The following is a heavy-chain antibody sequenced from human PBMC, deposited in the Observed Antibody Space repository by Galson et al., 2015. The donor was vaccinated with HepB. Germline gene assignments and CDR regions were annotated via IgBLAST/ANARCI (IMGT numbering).Heavy chain of an antibody. V-gene: IGHV3-23*01. CDR3: ANDPFHPDYYFAS. J-gene: IGHJ4*02. Sequence: SLRLSCAASGFIFSNYAMSWVRQAPGKGLEWVSTITGSGGTTFYADSVKGRFTISRDNSYITLYLQMNSLRADVTAVYYCANDPFHPDYYFASWGQGTLVTVSS. CDR1: GFIFSNYA. CDR2: ITGSGGTT. D-gene: IGHD3-3*01.